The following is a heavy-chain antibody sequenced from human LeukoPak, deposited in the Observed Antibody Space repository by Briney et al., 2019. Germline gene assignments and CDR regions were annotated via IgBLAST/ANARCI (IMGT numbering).Heavy chain of an antibody. J-gene: IGHJ4*02. CDR2: MYHSGST. V-gene: IGHV4-38-2*02. D-gene: IGHD7-27*01. Sequence: SETLSLTCSVSGYSISSAYYWGWIRQPPGKGLEWIGTMYHSGSTNYNPSLKSRVTISVDTSKNQFSLKLSSVTAADTAVYFCARGFRGDNFDYWGQGTLVTVSS. CDR1: GYSISSAYY. CDR3: ARGFRGDNFDY.